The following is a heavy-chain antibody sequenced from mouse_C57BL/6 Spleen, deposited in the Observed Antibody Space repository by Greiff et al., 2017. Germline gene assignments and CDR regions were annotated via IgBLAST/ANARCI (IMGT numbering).Heavy chain of an antibody. Sequence: VKLMESGAELARPGASVKLSCKASGYTFTSYGISWVKQRTGQGLEWIGEIYPRSGNTYYNEKFKGKATLTADKSSSTAYMELRSLTSEDSAVYFCAKSTVVAPFDYWGQGTTRTVSS. CDR2: IYPRSGNT. CDR3: AKSTVVAPFDY. CDR1: GYTFTSYG. J-gene: IGHJ2*01. V-gene: IGHV1-81*01. D-gene: IGHD1-1*01.